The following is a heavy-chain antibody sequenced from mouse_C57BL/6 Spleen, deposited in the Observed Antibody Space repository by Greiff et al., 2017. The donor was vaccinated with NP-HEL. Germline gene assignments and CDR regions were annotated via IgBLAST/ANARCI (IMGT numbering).Heavy chain of an antibody. Sequence: EVKLVESGGGLVKPGGSLKLSCAASGFTFSSYAMSWVRQTPEKRLEWVATISDGGSYTYYPDNVKGRFTISRDNAKNNLYLQMSHLKSEDTAMYYCARDHYYGSRHWYFDVWGTGTTVTVSS. CDR3: ARDHYYGSRHWYFDV. CDR2: ISDGGSYT. CDR1: GFTFSSYA. J-gene: IGHJ1*03. V-gene: IGHV5-4*01. D-gene: IGHD1-1*01.